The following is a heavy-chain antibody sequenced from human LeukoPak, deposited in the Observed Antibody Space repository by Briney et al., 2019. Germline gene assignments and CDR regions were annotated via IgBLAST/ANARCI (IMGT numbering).Heavy chain of an antibody. Sequence: PGGSLRLSCAASGFTFSTDAMTWVRQAPGKGLEWVSSISKSGGSTYDTDSVRGRFTISRDSSKNTLYLQMNRLRAEDTALYYCARGVGEYTNGHFDFWGQGTLVTVSS. D-gene: IGHD2-8*01. CDR1: GFTFSTDA. CDR3: ARGVGEYTNGHFDF. J-gene: IGHJ4*02. CDR2: ISKSGGST. V-gene: IGHV3-23*01.